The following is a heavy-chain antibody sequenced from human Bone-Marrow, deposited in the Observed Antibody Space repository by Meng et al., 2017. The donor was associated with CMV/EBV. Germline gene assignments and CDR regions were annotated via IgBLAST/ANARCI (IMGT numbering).Heavy chain of an antibody. CDR3: ARGGLIGYYYYGMDV. CDR2: TRNKANSYTT. V-gene: IGHV3-72*01. Sequence: GESLKISCAASGFTFSDHYMDWARQAPGKGLEWVGRTRNKANSYTTEYAASAKGRFTISRDDSKNSLYLQMNSLKTEDTAVYYCARGGLIGYYYYGMDVWGQGTTVTVSS. J-gene: IGHJ6*02. CDR1: GFTFSDHY.